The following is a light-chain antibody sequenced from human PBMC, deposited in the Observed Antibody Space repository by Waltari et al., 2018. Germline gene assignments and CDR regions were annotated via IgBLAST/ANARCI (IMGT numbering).Light chain of an antibody. CDR1: QGIGNW. V-gene: IGKV1D-12*01. CDR2: SAS. J-gene: IGKJ2*02. CDR3: QQAHSFPRT. Sequence: DIQMTQSPSSVSASVGDRVTITCRASQGIGNWLAWYQQKPGKAPKLLIYSASTLLPGVPTRFSGSGAGTDFTLTISGLQPEDFASYYCQQAHSFPRTFGQGTNLEI.